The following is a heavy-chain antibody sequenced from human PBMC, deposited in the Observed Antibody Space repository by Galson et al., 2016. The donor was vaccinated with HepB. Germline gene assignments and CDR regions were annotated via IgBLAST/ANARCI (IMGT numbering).Heavy chain of an antibody. CDR2: IIPIFGTA. CDR3: TTTWVVIEPTGMWEYYFDY. CDR1: GGTFSSYA. V-gene: IGHV1-69*01. J-gene: IGHJ4*02. D-gene: IGHD2-2*01. Sequence: QSGAEVKKPGESLKISCKASGGTFSSYAINWVRQAPGQGLEWMGGIIPIFGTADYAQTFQGRVTITADESTSTAYMELSSLRSEDTAVYYCTTTWVVIEPTGMWEYYFDYWGQGTLVTVSS.